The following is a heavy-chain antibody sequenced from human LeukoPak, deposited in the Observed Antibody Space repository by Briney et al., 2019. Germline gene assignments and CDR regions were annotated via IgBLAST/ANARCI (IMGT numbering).Heavy chain of an antibody. Sequence: GGSLRLSCAASGFTFDDFGMTWVRQAPGKGLEWVSSINWNGDITPYADSVKGRFTISRDNAKNALYLQMNSLRPEDTALYFCTRDETGIDYWGQGTLVTVSS. CDR2: INWNGDIT. D-gene: IGHD1-1*01. J-gene: IGHJ4*02. V-gene: IGHV3-20*04. CDR1: GFTFDDFG. CDR3: TRDETGIDY.